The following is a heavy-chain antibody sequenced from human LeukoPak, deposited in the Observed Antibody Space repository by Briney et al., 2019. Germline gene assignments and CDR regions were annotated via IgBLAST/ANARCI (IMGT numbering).Heavy chain of an antibody. CDR1: GFTFSAYW. CDR2: IYQDGTEK. J-gene: IGHJ5*02. D-gene: IGHD3-16*01. CDR3: ARDLGGWFDP. V-gene: IGHV3-7*01. Sequence: GGSLRLSCAASGFTFSAYWMNWVRQVPGKGLEWVATIYQDGTEKYYVDSVKGRFTITRDNAKNSLYLQMNSLRAEDTAVYYCARDLGGWFDPWGQGTLVTVSS.